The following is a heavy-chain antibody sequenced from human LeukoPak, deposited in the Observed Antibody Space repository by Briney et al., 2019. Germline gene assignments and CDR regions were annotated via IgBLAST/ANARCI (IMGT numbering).Heavy chain of an antibody. J-gene: IGHJ6*03. V-gene: IGHV4-59*01. CDR3: ARGRSSMVRGYYYYYMDV. CDR1: GGSISSYY. CDR2: IYYSGST. D-gene: IGHD3-10*01. Sequence: SETLSLTCSVSGGSISSYYWSWIRQPPGKGLEWIGYIYYSGSTDYNPSLKSRVTISVDTSKNQFSLKLSSVTAADTAVYYCARGRSSMVRGYYYYYMDVWGKGTTVTISS.